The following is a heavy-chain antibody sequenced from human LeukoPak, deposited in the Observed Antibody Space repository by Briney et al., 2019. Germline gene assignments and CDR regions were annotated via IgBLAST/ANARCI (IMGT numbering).Heavy chain of an antibody. V-gene: IGHV5-10-1*01. CDR2: IDPSDSYT. Sequence: AEALKISCQGSGYIFTSYWISWVRQMPGKGLEWMGRIDPSDSYTNYSPSFQGHVTISADKSISTAYLQWSSLKASDTAMYYCALAAGDYWGQGTLVTVSS. CDR3: ALAAGDY. CDR1: GYIFTSYW. D-gene: IGHD6-13*01. J-gene: IGHJ4*02.